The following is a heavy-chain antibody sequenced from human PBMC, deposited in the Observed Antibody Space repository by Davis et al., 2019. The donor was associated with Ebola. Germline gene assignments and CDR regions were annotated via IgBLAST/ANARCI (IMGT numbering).Heavy chain of an antibody. CDR2: VSGSGDST. D-gene: IGHD2-15*01. CDR3: ARYCHYRDCSYFDS. CDR1: GFTFSSYA. V-gene: IGHV3-23*01. Sequence: GESLKISCAASGFTFSSYAMSWVRQAPGKGLEWVSVVSGSGDSTYYADSVKGRFTISRDNSKNTLYLQMNSLRAEDTAVYYCARYCHYRDCSYFDSWGQGTRVAVSS. J-gene: IGHJ4*02.